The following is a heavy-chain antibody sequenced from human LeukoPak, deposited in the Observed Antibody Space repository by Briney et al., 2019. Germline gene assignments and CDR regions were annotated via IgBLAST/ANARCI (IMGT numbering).Heavy chain of an antibody. CDR2: IYYSGST. CDR3: ARSPHGSGLLEIGFDP. J-gene: IGHJ5*02. V-gene: IGHV4-59*01. D-gene: IGHD3-10*01. Sequence: SETLSLTCTVCGGFISSYYWSWLRQPPGKGLEWIGYIYYSGSTNYNPSLKSRVTISVDTSKNQFSLKLSSVTAADTAVYYCARSPHGSGLLEIGFDPWGQGTLVTVSS. CDR1: GGFISSYY.